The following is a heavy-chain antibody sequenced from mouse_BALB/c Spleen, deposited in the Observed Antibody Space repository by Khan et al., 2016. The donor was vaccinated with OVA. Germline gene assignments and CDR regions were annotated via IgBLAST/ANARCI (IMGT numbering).Heavy chain of an antibody. Sequence: QVQLKQSGAELARPGASVKMSCKASGYTFTSYTIHWIKQRPGQGLEWIGFINPSSAYTNYNQKLKDKATLTADKSSTTAYMQLSSLTSDDSAVYYCARDGAYYRNDGWFAYWGQGTLVTVSA. CDR2: INPSSAYT. J-gene: IGHJ3*01. CDR1: GYTFTSYT. V-gene: IGHV1-4*01. CDR3: ARDGAYYRNDGWFAY. D-gene: IGHD2-14*01.